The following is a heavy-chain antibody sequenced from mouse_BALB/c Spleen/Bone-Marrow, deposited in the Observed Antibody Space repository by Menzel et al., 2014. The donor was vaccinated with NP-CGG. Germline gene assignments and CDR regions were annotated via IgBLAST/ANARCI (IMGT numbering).Heavy chain of an antibody. Sequence: QVQLKESGAELVRPGASVKLSCKASGYTFTSYWLNWVKQRPGQGLEWIGNIYPSDSYTNYNQKFKDKATVTVNKSSSTAYMQHSSPTSEDTAVYYCTRDGYPFTYWGQGTLVTVSA. J-gene: IGHJ3*01. CDR3: TRDGYPFTY. V-gene: IGHV1-69*02. D-gene: IGHD2-3*01. CDR1: GYTFTSYW. CDR2: IYPSDSYT.